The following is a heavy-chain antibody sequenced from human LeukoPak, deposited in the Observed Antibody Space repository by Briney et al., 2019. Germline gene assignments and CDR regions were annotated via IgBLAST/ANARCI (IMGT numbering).Heavy chain of an antibody. J-gene: IGHJ5*02. V-gene: IGHV3-53*01. Sequence: TGGSLRLSCAASGFTVSSHYMTWVRQAPGKGLEYVSIIYSDGNTHYADSVKGRFTLSRDNSKNTLYLQMNSLSAEDTAVYYCARDPYYAESGDPWGQGTLVTVSS. CDR1: GFTVSSHY. D-gene: IGHD3-3*01. CDR2: IYSDGNT. CDR3: ARDPYYAESGDP.